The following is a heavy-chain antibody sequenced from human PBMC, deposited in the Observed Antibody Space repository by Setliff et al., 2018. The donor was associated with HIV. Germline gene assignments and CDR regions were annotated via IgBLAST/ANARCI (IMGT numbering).Heavy chain of an antibody. J-gene: IGHJ6*03. CDR2: INHSGST. V-gene: IGHV4-34*01. CDR3: ARLRLLYYYYYMDV. CDR1: GGSFSGYY. Sequence: SETLSLTCAVYGGSFSGYYWSWIRQPPGKGLEWIGEINHSGSTNYNPSLKSRVTISVDTSKNQFSLKLSSVTAADTAVYYCARLRLLYYYYYMDVWGKGTTGTVSS.